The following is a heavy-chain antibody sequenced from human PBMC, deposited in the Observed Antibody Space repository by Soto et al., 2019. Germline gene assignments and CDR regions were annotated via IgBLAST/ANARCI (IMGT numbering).Heavy chain of an antibody. CDR1: GGTFSSYA. V-gene: IGHV1-69*06. D-gene: IGHD5-12*01. Sequence: QVQLVQSGAEVKKPGSSVKVSCKASGGTFSSYAISWVRQAPGQGLEWMGGIIPIFGTANYAQKFQGRVTITADKSTSTAYMELSSLRSEDTAVYYCAGYSGYDARKKNYYYYGMDVWGQGTTVTVSS. CDR2: IIPIFGTA. J-gene: IGHJ6*02. CDR3: AGYSGYDARKKNYYYYGMDV.